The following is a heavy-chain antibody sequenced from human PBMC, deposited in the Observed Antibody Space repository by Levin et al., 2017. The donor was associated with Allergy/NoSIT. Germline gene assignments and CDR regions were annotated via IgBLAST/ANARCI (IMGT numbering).Heavy chain of an antibody. J-gene: IGHJ4*02. Sequence: GESLKISCKASGYTFSDYYMHWVRQAPGQGLEWMGWIKSNSGGTNYAQKFQGRVTMTRDTSISTAYMELGRLRSDDTAVYYCAIACSGGTCYGTMDSRGQGTLVTVSS. V-gene: IGHV1-2*02. CDR3: AIACSGGTCYGTMDS. CDR2: IKSNSGGT. D-gene: IGHD2-15*01. CDR1: GYTFSDYY.